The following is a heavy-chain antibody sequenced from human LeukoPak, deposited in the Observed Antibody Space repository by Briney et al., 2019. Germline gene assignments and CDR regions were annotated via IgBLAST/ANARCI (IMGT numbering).Heavy chain of an antibody. CDR1: GGSFSGYYW. CDR3: ARIHWGYYYYMDV. V-gene: IGHV2-26*01. J-gene: IGHJ6*03. Sequence: ETLSLTCAVYGGSFSGYYWSWIRQPPGKALEWLAHIFSNDEKSYSTSLKSRLTISKDTSKSQVVLTMTNMDPVDTATYYCARIHWGYYYYMDVWGKGTTVTVSS. CDR2: IFSNDEK. D-gene: IGHD3-16*01.